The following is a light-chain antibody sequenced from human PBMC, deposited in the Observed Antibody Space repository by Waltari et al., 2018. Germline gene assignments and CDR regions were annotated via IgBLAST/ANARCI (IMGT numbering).Light chain of an antibody. CDR2: EAT. CDR3: CSYADSNTWV. J-gene: IGLJ3*02. V-gene: IGLV2-23*01. CDR1: SSDFGNYNL. Sequence: QSALTQPASVSGSPGQSITISCTGTSSDFGNYNLVYWYQRHPGKSPKLIIYEATKRPSDISNHFSASKSGNTASLTISGLQAEDEADYFCCSYADSNTWVFGGGTRLTVL.